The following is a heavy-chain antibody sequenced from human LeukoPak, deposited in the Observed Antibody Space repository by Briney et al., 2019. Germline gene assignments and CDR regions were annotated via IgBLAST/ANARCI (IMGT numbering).Heavy chain of an antibody. CDR1: GSTFDDYA. CDR2: ISWNSGSI. Sequence: PGGSLRLSCAASGSTFDDYAMHWVRQAPGKGLEWVSGISWNSGSIGYADSVKGRFTISRDNAKNSLYLQMNSLRAEDTALYYCAKDTKNADVYYYYYMDVWGKGTTVTVSS. J-gene: IGHJ6*03. D-gene: IGHD1-1*01. CDR3: AKDTKNADVYYYYYMDV. V-gene: IGHV3-9*01.